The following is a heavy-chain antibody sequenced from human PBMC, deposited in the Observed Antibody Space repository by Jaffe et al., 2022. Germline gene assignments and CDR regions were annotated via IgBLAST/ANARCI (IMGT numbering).Heavy chain of an antibody. D-gene: IGHD1-26*01. CDR3: ARRSGNFDY. CDR1: GYSISSGYY. V-gene: IGHV4-38-2*01. Sequence: QVQLQESGPGLVKPSETLSLTCAVSGYSISSGYYWGWIRQPPGKGLEWIGSIYHSGSTYYNPSLKSRVTISVDTSKNQFSLKLSSVTAADTAVYYCARRSGNFDYWGQGTLVTVSS. CDR2: IYHSGST. J-gene: IGHJ4*02.